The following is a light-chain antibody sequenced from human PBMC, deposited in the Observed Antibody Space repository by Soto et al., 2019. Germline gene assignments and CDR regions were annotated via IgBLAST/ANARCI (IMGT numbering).Light chain of an antibody. Sequence: QSVLTQPASVSGSPGQSITISCTGTSSYVGSYNLVSWYQQHPGKAPKLIIYEGSKRPSGVSIRFSGSKSGNTASLTISGLQAEDEADYYCCSYAGRSTYVFGTGTKVTVL. V-gene: IGLV2-23*01. CDR3: CSYAGRSTYV. CDR2: EGS. J-gene: IGLJ1*01. CDR1: SSYVGSYNL.